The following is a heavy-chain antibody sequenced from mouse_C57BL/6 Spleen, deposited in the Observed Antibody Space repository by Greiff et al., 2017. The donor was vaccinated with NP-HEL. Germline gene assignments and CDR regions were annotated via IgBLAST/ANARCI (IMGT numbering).Heavy chain of an antibody. CDR3: ARSGWDGFAY. V-gene: IGHV1-42*01. Sequence: EVQLQQSGPELVKPGASVKISCKASGYSFTGYYMNWVKQSPEKSLEWIGEINPSTGGTTYNQKFKAKATLTVDKSSSTAYMQLKSLTSEDSAVYYWARSGWDGFAYWGQGTLVTVSA. CDR1: GYSFTGYY. D-gene: IGHD3-2*02. CDR2: INPSTGGT. J-gene: IGHJ3*01.